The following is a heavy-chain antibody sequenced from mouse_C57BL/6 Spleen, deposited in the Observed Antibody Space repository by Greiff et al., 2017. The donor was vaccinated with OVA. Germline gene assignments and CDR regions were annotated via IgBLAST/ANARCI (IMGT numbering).Heavy chain of an antibody. CDR3: ARQLRLREDAMDY. Sequence: QVQLQQPGAELVRPGSSVKLSCKASGYTFTSYWMDWVKQRPGQGLEWIGNIYPSDSETHYKQKFKDKATLTVDKSSSTAYMQLSSLTSEDSAVYYGARQLRLREDAMDYWGQGTSVTVSS. D-gene: IGHD3-2*02. V-gene: IGHV1-61*01. CDR1: GYTFTSYW. J-gene: IGHJ4*01. CDR2: IYPSDSET.